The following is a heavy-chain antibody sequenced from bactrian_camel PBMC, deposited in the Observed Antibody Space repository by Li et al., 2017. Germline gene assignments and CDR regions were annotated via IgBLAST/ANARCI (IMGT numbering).Heavy chain of an antibody. CDR1: GDNVGQIY. J-gene: IGHJ6*01. CDR3: AARGPYCYTKLSVRDFTY. CDR2: IDKSGSP. V-gene: IGHV3S53*01. D-gene: IGHD2*01. Sequence: HVQLVESGGGSVQVGGSLRLSCVASGDNVGQIYMAWFRQAPGKEREGVAAIDKSGSPTYTYSVMGRFTISADNVKNTLYLQMNSLKPEDTAMYYCAARGPYCYTKLSVRDFTYWGQGTQVTVS.